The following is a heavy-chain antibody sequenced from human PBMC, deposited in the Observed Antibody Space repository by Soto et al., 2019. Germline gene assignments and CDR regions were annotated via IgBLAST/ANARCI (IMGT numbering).Heavy chain of an antibody. CDR2: ISAYNGNT. Sequence: ASVKVSCKASGYTFTSYGISWVRQAPGQGLEWMGWISAYNGNTNYAQKLQGRVTMTTDTSTSTAYMELRSLRSDDTAVYYCATGVAADGPRATLDYWGQGTMLTVSS. J-gene: IGHJ4*02. CDR1: GYTFTSYG. CDR3: ATGVAADGPRATLDY. V-gene: IGHV1-18*04. D-gene: IGHD6-13*01.